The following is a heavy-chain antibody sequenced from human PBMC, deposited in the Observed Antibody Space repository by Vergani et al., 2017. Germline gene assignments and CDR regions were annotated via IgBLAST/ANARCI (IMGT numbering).Heavy chain of an antibody. Sequence: QVQLVESGGGVVQPGRSLRLSCAASGFTFSSYGMHWVRQAPGKGLEWVAVISYDGSNKYYADSVKGRFTISRDNSKNTLYLQMNSLRAEDTAMYYCAKERGPVVIKGWFDPRGQGTLVTVSS. V-gene: IGHV3-30*18. CDR2: ISYDGSNK. CDR1: GFTFSSYG. D-gene: IGHD3-22*01. J-gene: IGHJ5*02. CDR3: AKERGPVVIKGWFDP.